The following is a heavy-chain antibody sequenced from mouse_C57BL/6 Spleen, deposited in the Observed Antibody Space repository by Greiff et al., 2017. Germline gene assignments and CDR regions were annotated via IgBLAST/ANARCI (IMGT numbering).Heavy chain of an antibody. CDR1: GYTFTGYW. CDR2: ILPGSGST. CDR3: ARKDERYCDV. Sequence: VQVVESGAELMQPGASVKLSCKATGYTFTGYWIEWVKQRPGHGLEWLGEILPGSGSTNYTEKFKGKATFTADTSSNTAYMKLSSLTTEDSAIYYCARKDERYCDVWGTGTTVTVSS. V-gene: IGHV1-9*01. J-gene: IGHJ1*03.